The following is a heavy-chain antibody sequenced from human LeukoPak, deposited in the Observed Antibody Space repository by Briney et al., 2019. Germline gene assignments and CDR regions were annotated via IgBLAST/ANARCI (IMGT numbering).Heavy chain of an antibody. D-gene: IGHD1-14*01. CDR2: IHEDGSDK. Sequence: GGSLRLSCVVSGRTFSSYWMNWVRQAPGKGLEWVANIHEDGSDKYYVDSVKGRFTISRDNAKNSLYLQMNSLRAEDTALYYCARTLRLGTPRAFDIWGRGTMVTVSS. CDR3: ARTLRLGTPRAFDI. CDR1: GRTFSSYW. J-gene: IGHJ3*02. V-gene: IGHV3-7*05.